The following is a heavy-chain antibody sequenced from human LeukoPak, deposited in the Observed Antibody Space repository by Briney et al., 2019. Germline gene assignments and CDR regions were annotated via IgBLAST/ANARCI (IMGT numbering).Heavy chain of an antibody. CDR3: VRNFDSYNAFDI. Sequence: SGTLSLTCTVSGGSIGIGGYYWSWIRQHPGKGLEWIGYIYYNGNTYYNPSLKSRLTISGDMSENQFSLKLTSVTAADTAVYFCVRNFDSYNAFDIWGQGTMVTVSS. CDR2: IYYNGNT. CDR1: GGSIGIGGYY. V-gene: IGHV4-31*03. J-gene: IGHJ3*02. D-gene: IGHD3-10*01.